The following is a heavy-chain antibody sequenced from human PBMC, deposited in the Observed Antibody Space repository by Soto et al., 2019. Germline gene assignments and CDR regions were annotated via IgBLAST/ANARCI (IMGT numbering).Heavy chain of an antibody. D-gene: IGHD3-3*01. J-gene: IGHJ4*02. V-gene: IGHV3-9*01. CDR2: ISWNSGSI. CDR3: AKDPYYDFWSGSPGYFDY. CDR1: GFTFDDYA. Sequence: PGGSLRLSCAASGFTFDDYAMHWVRQAPGKGLEWVSGISWNSGSIGYADSVKGRFTISRDNAKNSLYLQMNSLRAEDTALYYCAKDPYYDFWSGSPGYFDYWGQGTLVTVSS.